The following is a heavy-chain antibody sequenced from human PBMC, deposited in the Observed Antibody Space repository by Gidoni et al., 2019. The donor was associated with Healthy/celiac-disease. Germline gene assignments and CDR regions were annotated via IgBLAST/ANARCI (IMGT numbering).Heavy chain of an antibody. D-gene: IGHD3-22*01. CDR2: IYYSGST. CDR3: ARIGRSSGYWEDAFDI. CDR1: GGSISSYY. Sequence: QVQLQESGPGLVKPSETLSLTCTVSGGSISSYYWSWIRQPPGKGLEWIGYIYYSGSTNYNPSLKSRVTISVDTSKNQFSLKLSSVTAADTAVYYCARIGRSSGYWEDAFDIWGQGTMVTVSS. V-gene: IGHV4-59*01. J-gene: IGHJ3*02.